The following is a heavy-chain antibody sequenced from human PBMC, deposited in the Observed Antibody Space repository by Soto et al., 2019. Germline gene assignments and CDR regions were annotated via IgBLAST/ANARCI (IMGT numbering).Heavy chain of an antibody. CDR1: GYTFTSYE. J-gene: IGHJ4*02. V-gene: IGHV1-8*01. Sequence: QVQLVQSGAEVKKPGASVKVSCKASGYTFTSYEINWVRQATGQGLEWMGWMNPNSGNTGYAQKFQGRDTMTRNTSISTAYMELSRLRSEDTAVYYCARGQSGYSSGWSPNDYWGQGTLVTVSS. CDR2: MNPNSGNT. CDR3: ARGQSGYSSGWSPNDY. D-gene: IGHD6-19*01.